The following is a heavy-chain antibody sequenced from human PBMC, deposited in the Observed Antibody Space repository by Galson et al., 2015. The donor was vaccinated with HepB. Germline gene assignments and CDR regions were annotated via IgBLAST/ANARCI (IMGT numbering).Heavy chain of an antibody. CDR3: ARANSSGWGRWYFDL. J-gene: IGHJ2*01. CDR1: GYTFTTYY. Sequence: SVKVSCKASGYTFTTYYLHWVRQAPGQGLEWMAIINPSSGTTSYAQKLQGRVTMTRDTSTSTLYMELSSLRSEDTAIYYCARANSSGWGRWYFDLWGRGTLVTVSS. CDR2: INPSSGTT. V-gene: IGHV1-46*04. D-gene: IGHD6-19*01.